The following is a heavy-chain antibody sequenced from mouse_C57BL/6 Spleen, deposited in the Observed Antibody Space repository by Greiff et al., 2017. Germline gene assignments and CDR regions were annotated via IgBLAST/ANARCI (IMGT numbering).Heavy chain of an antibody. CDR3: ASGDGGYFDV. CDR2: INPYNGGT. Sequence: VQLQQSGPVLVKPGASVKMSCKASGYTFTDYYMNWVKQSHGKSLEWIGVINPYNGGTSYNQKFKGKATLTVDKSSSTAYMELNSLTSEDSAVYYCASGDGGYFDVWGTGTTVTVSS. CDR1: GYTFTDYY. D-gene: IGHD3-3*01. V-gene: IGHV1-19*01. J-gene: IGHJ1*03.